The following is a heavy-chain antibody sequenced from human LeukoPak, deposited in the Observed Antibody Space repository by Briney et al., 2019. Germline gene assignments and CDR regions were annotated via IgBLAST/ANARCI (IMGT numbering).Heavy chain of an antibody. D-gene: IGHD5-18*01. CDR2: ISYDGSNK. CDR1: GFTFSSYG. CDR3: ARDLEHSYGYYYYYGMDV. J-gene: IGHJ6*02. Sequence: GGSLRLSCAASGFTFSSYGMHWVRQAPGKGLEWVAVISYDGSNKYYADSVKGRFTISRDNSKNTLYLQMNSLRAEDTAVYYCARDLEHSYGYYYYYGMDVWGQGTTVTVSS. V-gene: IGHV3-30*03.